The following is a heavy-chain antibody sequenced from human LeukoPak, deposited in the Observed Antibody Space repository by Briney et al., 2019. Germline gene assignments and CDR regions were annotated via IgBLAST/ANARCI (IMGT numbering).Heavy chain of an antibody. CDR1: GFPFSSYG. CDR2: IRYEGNEK. CDR3: ARILDSAWGELGY. Sequence: GGSLRLSCAASGFPFSSYGFHWVRQAPGKGLEWVAFIRYEGNEKFYADSVKGRFTISRDNSKNTLYLQMNSLRAEDTAVYYCARILDSAWGELGYWGQGTLVTVSS. D-gene: IGHD6-19*01. J-gene: IGHJ4*02. V-gene: IGHV3-30*02.